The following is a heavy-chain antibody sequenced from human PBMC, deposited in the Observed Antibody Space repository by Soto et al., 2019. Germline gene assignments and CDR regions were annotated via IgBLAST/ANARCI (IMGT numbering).Heavy chain of an antibody. V-gene: IGHV1-46*01. CDR1: GYTFTNYY. CDR3: ARVFPDGWVEPGVVRGYLDT. Sequence: QVQLVQSGAEVKRPGASVKVSCKASGYTFTNYYMHWVRQAPGQGLEWMGVIHYSGATPTYAQKFQGRVTMARDTSTSTVYVELSSLTSEDTAVYYCARVFPDGWVEPGVVRGYLDTWGRGTLVTVSS. D-gene: IGHD3-10*01. CDR2: IHYSGATP. J-gene: IGHJ4*02.